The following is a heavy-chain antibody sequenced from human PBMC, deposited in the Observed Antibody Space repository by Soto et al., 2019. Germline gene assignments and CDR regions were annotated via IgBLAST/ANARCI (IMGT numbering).Heavy chain of an antibody. CDR1: GYTFTSYD. J-gene: IGHJ6*02. V-gene: IGHV1-8*01. CDR2: MNPNSGNT. Sequence: QVQLVQSGAEVKKPGASVKVSCKASGYTFTSYDINWVRQATGQGLEWMGWMNPNSGNTGYAQKFQGRVTMTRNTSIRAAYMEPTRLTSEGTAVYFCAGEKPSYGMAVWGQGTTVTVSS. CDR3: AGEKPSYGMAV.